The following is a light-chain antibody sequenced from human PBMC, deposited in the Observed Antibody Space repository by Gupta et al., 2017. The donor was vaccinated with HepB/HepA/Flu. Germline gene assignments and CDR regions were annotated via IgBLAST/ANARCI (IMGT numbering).Light chain of an antibody. CDR1: QSGLYSSNNKNY. CDR2: WAS. Sequence: DIVMTQSPDSLAVSLGERATINCKSSQSGLYSSNNKNYLAWYQQKPGQPPKLLIYWASTRESGVPDRFSGRGSGTDFTLTISSRQAEDVAIYYCQQEDSSPNTFGQGTKLEIK. J-gene: IGKJ2*01. CDR3: QQEDSSPNT. V-gene: IGKV4-1*01.